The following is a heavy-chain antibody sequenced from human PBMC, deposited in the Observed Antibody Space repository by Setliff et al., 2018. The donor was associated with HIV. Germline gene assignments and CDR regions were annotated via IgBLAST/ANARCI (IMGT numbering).Heavy chain of an antibody. CDR1: GFTFGDYA. Sequence: GALRLSCTASGFTFGDYAMSWVRQAPGKGLEWVGFIRSKAYGGTTEYAASVKGRFTISRDDSKTIAYLQMNSLTTEDTAVYYCTTDLGGSYHGWNYWGQGTLVTVSS. J-gene: IGHJ4*02. CDR3: TTDLGGSYHGWNY. D-gene: IGHD1-26*01. CDR2: IRSKAYGGTT. V-gene: IGHV3-49*04.